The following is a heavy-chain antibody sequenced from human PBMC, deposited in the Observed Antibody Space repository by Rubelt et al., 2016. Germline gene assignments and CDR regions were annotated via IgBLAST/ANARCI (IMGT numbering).Heavy chain of an antibody. J-gene: IGHJ4*02. D-gene: IGHD3-22*01. CDR1: GGSISSSPYS. V-gene: IGHV4-39*01. CDR3: ASLDYSENGGYYYDGTFDY. CDR2: IYYSGST. Sequence: QLQLQESGPGLVRPSDTLSLTCTVSGGSISSSPYSWGWIRQPPGKGLEWIGTIYYSGSTYFNPSLGSRVPIFVDTSKRQFSLKLSSVTAADTAVYYCASLDYSENGGYYYDGTFDYWGQGTLVTVSP.